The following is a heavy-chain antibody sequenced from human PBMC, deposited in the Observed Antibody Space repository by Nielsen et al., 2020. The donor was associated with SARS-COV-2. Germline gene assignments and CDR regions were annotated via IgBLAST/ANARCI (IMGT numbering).Heavy chain of an antibody. CDR1: EFTFSSYG. CDR2: ISSNGGST. CDR3: ARGRYYDFWSGYYYFDY. D-gene: IGHD3-3*01. Sequence: GGSLRLSCAASEFTFSSYGMHWVRQAPGKGLEYVSVISSNGGSTYYANSVKGRFTISRDNSKNTLYLQMGSLRAEDMAVYYCARGRYYDFWSGYYYFDYWGQGTLVTSPQ. V-gene: IGHV3-64*01. J-gene: IGHJ4*02.